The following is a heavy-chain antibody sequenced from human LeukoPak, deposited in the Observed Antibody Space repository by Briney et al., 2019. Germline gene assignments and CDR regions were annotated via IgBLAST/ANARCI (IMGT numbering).Heavy chain of an antibody. CDR2: IRSKAYGGTT. CDR1: GFTVSSSY. V-gene: IGHV3-49*04. Sequence: GGSLRLSCAASGFTVSSSYMSWVRQAPGKGLEWVGFIRSKAYGGTTEYAASVKGRFTISRDDSKSIAYLQMNSLKTEDTAVYYCTRDRGYEPLGSGWGQGTLVTVSS. D-gene: IGHD5-12*01. J-gene: IGHJ1*01. CDR3: TRDRGYEPLGSG.